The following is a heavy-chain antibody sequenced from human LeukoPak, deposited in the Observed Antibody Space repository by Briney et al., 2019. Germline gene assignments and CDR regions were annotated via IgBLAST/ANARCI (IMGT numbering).Heavy chain of an antibody. V-gene: IGHV4-59*01. CDR2: IYYSGST. Sequence: SETLSLTCTVSGGSISSYYWSWIRQPPGKGLEWIGYIYYSGSTNYNPSLKSRVTISVDTSKNQFSLKLSSVTAADTAVYYCARGEAAVILDYWGQGTLVAVSS. J-gene: IGHJ4*02. CDR1: GGSISSYY. D-gene: IGHD6-13*01. CDR3: ARGEAAVILDY.